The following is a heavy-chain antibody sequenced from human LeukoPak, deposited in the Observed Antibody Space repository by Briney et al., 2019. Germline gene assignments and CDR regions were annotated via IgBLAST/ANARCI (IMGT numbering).Heavy chain of an antibody. CDR1: GFTFGNYG. V-gene: IGHV3-20*04. J-gene: IGHJ4*02. Sequence: GGSLRLSCAASGFTFGNYGMSWVRQAPGKGLEWVSCINWNGGSTGYADSVEGRFTISRDNAKNSQYLQMNSLRVEDTALYYCARAQTYGDTRLLLDYWGQGTLVTVSS. CDR3: ARAQTYGDTRLLLDY. D-gene: IGHD2-21*02. CDR2: INWNGGST.